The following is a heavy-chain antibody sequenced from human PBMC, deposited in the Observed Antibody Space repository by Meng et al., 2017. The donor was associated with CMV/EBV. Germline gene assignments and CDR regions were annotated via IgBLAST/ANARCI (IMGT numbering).Heavy chain of an antibody. CDR2: INPNSGGT. Sequence: ASVKVSCKASGYTLTGYSMYWVRQAPGQGLEWMGWINPNSGGTKYPQKFQGRVTMTRDTSISTAYMEVSRLRSDDTAVYYCARDVEVAGYYYYGMDVWGQGTTVTVSS. D-gene: IGHD2-21*01. CDR1: GYTLTGYS. CDR3: ARDVEVAGYYYYGMDV. V-gene: IGHV1-2*02. J-gene: IGHJ6*02.